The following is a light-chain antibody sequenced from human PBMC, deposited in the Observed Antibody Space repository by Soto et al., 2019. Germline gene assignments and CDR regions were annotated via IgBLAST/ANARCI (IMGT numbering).Light chain of an antibody. V-gene: IGKV3-15*01. CDR2: DVS. Sequence: EILMTQSPATLSVSPGERVTLSCRAGQGVTTNFAWYQQKSGQSPRLLIYDVSSRATGVPSRFSGSGSGTDFTLTIGGLQPEDFATYYCQQSYSPPPITFGQGTRLEIK. J-gene: IGKJ5*01. CDR1: QGVTTN. CDR3: QQSYSPPPIT.